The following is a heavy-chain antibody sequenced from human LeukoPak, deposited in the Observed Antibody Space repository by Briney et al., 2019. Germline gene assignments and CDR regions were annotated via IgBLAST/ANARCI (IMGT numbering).Heavy chain of an antibody. J-gene: IGHJ4*02. D-gene: IGHD6-19*01. V-gene: IGHV3-49*04. CDR1: GFTFGDYA. Sequence: GGSLRLSCTASGFTFGDYAMSWVRQAPGKGLEWVGFIRNKANGGTADYAASVKGRFTISRDDSKTIAYLQMNSLKTEDTAVYFCSRAYSTGWLGINDYWGQGVLVTVSS. CDR2: IRNKANGGTA. CDR3: SRAYSTGWLGINDY.